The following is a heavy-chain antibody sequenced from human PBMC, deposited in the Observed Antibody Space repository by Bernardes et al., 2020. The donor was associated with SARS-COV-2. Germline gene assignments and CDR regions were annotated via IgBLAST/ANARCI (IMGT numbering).Heavy chain of an antibody. CDR3: AHRPGVGWQQAGFDY. V-gene: IGHV2-5*02. CDR2: IYWDDDK. J-gene: IGHJ4*02. Sequence: SGPTLWKPTQTLTLTCPFSGFSLSPSGVGVGWIRQPPGKALEWLALIYWDDDKRYSPSLKSRLTITKDTSKNQVVLTMTNMDPVDTATYYCAHRPGVGWQQAGFDYWGQGTLVTVSS. D-gene: IGHD6-13*01. CDR1: GFSLSPSGVG.